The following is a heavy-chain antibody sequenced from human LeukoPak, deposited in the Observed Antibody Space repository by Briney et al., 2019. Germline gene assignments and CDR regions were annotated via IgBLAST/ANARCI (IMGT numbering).Heavy chain of an antibody. J-gene: IGHJ4*02. CDR2: INPNSGGT. D-gene: IGHD6-13*01. V-gene: IGHV1-2*02. CDR1: GYTFTGYY. Sequence: GASVKVSCKASGYTFTGYYMHWVRQAPGQGLEWMGWINPNSGGTNYAQKFQGRVTMTRDTSISTAYMELSRLRSDDTAVYYCARDRGRWSVSNVGRIDYWGQGTLVTVSS. CDR3: ARDRGRWSVSNVGRIDY.